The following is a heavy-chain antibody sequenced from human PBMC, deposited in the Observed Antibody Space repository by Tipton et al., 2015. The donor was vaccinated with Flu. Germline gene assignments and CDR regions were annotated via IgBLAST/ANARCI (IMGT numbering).Heavy chain of an antibody. CDR1: DVSISSSNW. Sequence: TLSLTCAVSDVSISSSNWRTWVRQPPGKGLEWIGEIYHSGSTHYNPSLKSRVTISVDKSKNQFSLKLTSVTAADTAVYYCASHPATSREAAGGTNYWGQGTLVTVSS. J-gene: IGHJ4*02. D-gene: IGHD6-13*01. CDR2: IYHSGST. CDR3: ASHPATSREAAGGTNY. V-gene: IGHV4-4*02.